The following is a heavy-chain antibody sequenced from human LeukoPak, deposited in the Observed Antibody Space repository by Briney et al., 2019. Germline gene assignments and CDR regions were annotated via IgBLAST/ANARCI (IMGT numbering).Heavy chain of an antibody. V-gene: IGHV3-7*01. CDR2: IKQDGSEK. J-gene: IGHJ4*02. D-gene: IGHD3-10*01. CDR3: ARDGPPLITMVRGYYFDY. Sequence: PGGSLRLSCIASGFTFSSYWMSWVRQAPGKGLEWVANIKQDGSEKYYMDSVKGRFTISRDDAKNLLYLQMNSLRAEDTAVYYCARDGPPLITMVRGYYFDYWGQGTLITVSS. CDR1: GFTFSSYW.